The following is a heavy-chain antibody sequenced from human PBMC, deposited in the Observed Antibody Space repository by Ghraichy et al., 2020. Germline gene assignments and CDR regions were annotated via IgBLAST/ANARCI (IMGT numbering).Heavy chain of an antibody. CDR2: IKQDGGEQ. D-gene: IGHD6-13*01. Sequence: GESLNISCEASEFTFSSYWMNWVRQAPGRGLEWVANIKQDGGEQYYVDSVNGRFTISRDNAKNSLYLQMNSLRAEDTAVYYCAREKQPGGAAAGTGYWGQGTLVTVSS. CDR1: EFTFSSYW. V-gene: IGHV3-7*01. CDR3: AREKQPGGAAAGTGY. J-gene: IGHJ4*02.